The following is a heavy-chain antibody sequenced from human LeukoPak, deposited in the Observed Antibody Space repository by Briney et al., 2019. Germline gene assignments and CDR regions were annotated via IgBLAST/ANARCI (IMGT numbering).Heavy chain of an antibody. CDR2: INHSGST. V-gene: IGHV4-34*01. Sequence: SETLSLTCAVYGGSFSGYYWSWIRQPPGKGLEWIGEINHSGSTNYNPSLKSRVTISVDTSKNQFSLKLSSVTAADTAVYYCARVLTMVRGVVGQYYFDYWGQGTLITVSS. CDR3: ARVLTMVRGVVGQYYFDY. CDR1: GGSFSGYY. J-gene: IGHJ4*02. D-gene: IGHD3-10*01.